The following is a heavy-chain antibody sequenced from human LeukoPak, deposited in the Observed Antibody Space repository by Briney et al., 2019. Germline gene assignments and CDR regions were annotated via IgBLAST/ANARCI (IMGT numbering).Heavy chain of an antibody. Sequence: SETLSLTRTVSGGSISDSNYYWGWIRQPPGRGLEWIGNIYYSGSAYYSPSLKSRVTVSVDTSKNQFSLKLNSVTAADTAVYYCARQSTIAAARIDPWGQGTLVTVSS. CDR1: GGSISDSNYY. CDR2: IYYSGSA. CDR3: ARQSTIAAARIDP. V-gene: IGHV4-39*01. J-gene: IGHJ5*02. D-gene: IGHD6-25*01.